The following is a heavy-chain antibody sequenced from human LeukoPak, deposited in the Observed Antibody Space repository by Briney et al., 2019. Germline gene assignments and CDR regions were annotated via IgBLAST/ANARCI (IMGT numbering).Heavy chain of an antibody. Sequence: PGGSLRLSCVVSGFSFDDYAMHWVRQGPGKALEWVSVISWDGNKVAYADSVKGRFTISRGNAKNSLYLQMTSLRPEDTAFYYCAKDRPVATTLHHFDHWGLGTLVTVSS. CDR3: AKDRPVATTLHHFDH. J-gene: IGHJ4*02. CDR2: ISWDGNKV. CDR1: GFSFDDYA. V-gene: IGHV3-9*01. D-gene: IGHD1-26*01.